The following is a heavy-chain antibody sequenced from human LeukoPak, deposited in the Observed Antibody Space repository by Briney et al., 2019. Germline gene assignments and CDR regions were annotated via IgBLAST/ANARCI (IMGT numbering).Heavy chain of an antibody. CDR3: ARYPKRGSFDI. J-gene: IGHJ3*02. V-gene: IGHV3-7*01. Sequence: GGSLRLSCTASEFIFSNYWMTWVRQAPGKGLEWVANINQDGSEKYSVDSVRGRFTISRDNAKNSLYLQMHTLRAEDTAVYYCARYPKRGSFDIWGQGTMVTVSS. CDR1: EFIFSNYW. CDR2: INQDGSEK.